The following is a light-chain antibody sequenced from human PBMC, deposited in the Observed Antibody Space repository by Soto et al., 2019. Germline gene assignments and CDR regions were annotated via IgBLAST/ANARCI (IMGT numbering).Light chain of an antibody. CDR2: YDS. CDR1: NIGSKS. CDR3: QVWDSSSDHDVV. Sequence: SNELTQPPSVSVAPGKTARITCGGNNIGSKSVHWYQQKPGQAPVLVIYYDSDRPSGIPERFSGSNSGNTATLTISRVEAGDEADYYCQVWDSSSDHDVVFGGGTQLTVL. J-gene: IGLJ2*01. V-gene: IGLV3-21*04.